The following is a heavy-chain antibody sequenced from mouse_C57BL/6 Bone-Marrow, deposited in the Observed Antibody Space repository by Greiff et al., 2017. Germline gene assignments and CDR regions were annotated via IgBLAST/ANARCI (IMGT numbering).Heavy chain of an antibody. CDR3: TIMTTVVATANAMDY. Sequence: VQLKESGTVLARPGASVKMSCKTSGYTFTSYWMHWVKQRPGQGLEWIGAIYPGNSDTSYNQKFKGKAKLTAVTSASTAYMELSSLTNEDSAVYYCTIMTTVVATANAMDYWGQGTSVTVSS. D-gene: IGHD1-1*01. J-gene: IGHJ4*01. CDR2: IYPGNSDT. V-gene: IGHV1-5*01. CDR1: GYTFTSYW.